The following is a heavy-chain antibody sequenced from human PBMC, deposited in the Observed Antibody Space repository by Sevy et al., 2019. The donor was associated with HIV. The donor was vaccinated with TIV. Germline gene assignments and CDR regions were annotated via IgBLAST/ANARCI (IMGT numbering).Heavy chain of an antibody. Sequence: ASVKVSCKTSGGTFSSYAISWVRRAPGQGLEWMGGIIPIFGTANYAQKFQGRVTITADESTSTAYMDLSSLRSEDTAVYYCARGSGSKTWFDPWGQGTLVTVSS. D-gene: IGHD5-12*01. CDR1: GGTFSSYA. V-gene: IGHV1-69*13. CDR3: ARGSGSKTWFDP. J-gene: IGHJ5*02. CDR2: IIPIFGTA.